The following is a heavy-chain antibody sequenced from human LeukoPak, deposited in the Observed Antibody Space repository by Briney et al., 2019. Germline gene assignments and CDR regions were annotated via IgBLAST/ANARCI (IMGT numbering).Heavy chain of an antibody. V-gene: IGHV1-2*04. CDR1: GYTFTGYY. CDR2: INPNSGGT. J-gene: IGHJ6*02. D-gene: IGHD6-19*01. Sequence: ASVKVSCKASGYTFTGYYMHWVRQAPGQGLEWMGWINPNSGGTNYAQKFQGWVTMTRDTSISTAYMELSRLRSDDTAVYYCARQKTIAVAGNPMVAYGMDVWGQGTTVTVSS. CDR3: ARQKTIAVAGNPMVAYGMDV.